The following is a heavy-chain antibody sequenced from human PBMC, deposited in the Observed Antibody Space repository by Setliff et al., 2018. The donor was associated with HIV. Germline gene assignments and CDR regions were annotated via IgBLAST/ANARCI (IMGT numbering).Heavy chain of an antibody. CDR1: GGSFSGYY. CDR2: INHSGST. Sequence: SETLSLTCAVYGGSFSGYYWSWIRQPPGKGLEWIGEINHSGSTNYNPSLKSRVTISIDTSKNQFSLKLSSVTAADTAVYYCARGRSGYYLGWGQGTLVTVSS. V-gene: IGHV4-34*01. J-gene: IGHJ4*02. CDR3: ARGRSGYYLG. D-gene: IGHD3-3*01.